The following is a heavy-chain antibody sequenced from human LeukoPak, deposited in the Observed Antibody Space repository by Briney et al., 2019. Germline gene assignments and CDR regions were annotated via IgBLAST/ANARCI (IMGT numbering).Heavy chain of an antibody. V-gene: IGHV4-4*07. CDR1: GGSISSYY. CDR3: ARGVYLGDGYYFDY. CDR2: IYTSGST. D-gene: IGHD2-8*01. J-gene: IGHJ4*02. Sequence: SETLSLTCTVSGGSISSYYWNWIRQPAGKGLEWIGHIYTSGSTNYNSSLKSRVTMSVDTSKNQFSVKLNSVIAADTAMYYCARGVYLGDGYYFDYWGQGTLVTVSS.